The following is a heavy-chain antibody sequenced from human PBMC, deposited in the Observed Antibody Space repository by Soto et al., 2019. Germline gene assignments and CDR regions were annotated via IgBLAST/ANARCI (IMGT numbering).Heavy chain of an antibody. CDR3: ARFPLWFGELYERNWFDP. CDR1: GGSISSGDYY. D-gene: IGHD3-10*01. CDR2: IYYSGST. Sequence: PSETLSLTCTVSGGSISSGDYYWSWIRQPPGKGLEWIGYIYYSGSTYYNPSLKSRVTISVDTSKNQFSLKLSSMTAADTAVYYCARFPLWFGELYERNWFDPWGQGTLVTVSS. J-gene: IGHJ5*02. V-gene: IGHV4-30-4*01.